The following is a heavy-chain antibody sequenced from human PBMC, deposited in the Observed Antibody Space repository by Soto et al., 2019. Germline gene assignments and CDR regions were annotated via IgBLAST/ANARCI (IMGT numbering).Heavy chain of an antibody. V-gene: IGHV4-39*07. CDR1: GGSIISSSYY. Sequence: SETLSLTCTVSGGSIISSSYYWGWIRQPPGKGLAWIGSIYHSGNTNYNPSLKSRVTISVDKSKNQFSLKLSSVTAADTAVYYCASQGLPYFDWSPTPLYYMDVWGKGTTVTVSS. J-gene: IGHJ6*03. CDR2: IYHSGNT. D-gene: IGHD3-9*01. CDR3: ASQGLPYFDWSPTPLYYMDV.